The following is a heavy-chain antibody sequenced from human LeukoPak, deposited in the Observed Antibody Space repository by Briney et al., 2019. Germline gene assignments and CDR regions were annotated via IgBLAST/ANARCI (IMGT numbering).Heavy chain of an antibody. Sequence: PGGSLRLSCAASGFTFSGSAMHWVRQASGKGLEWVGRIRSKANSYATAYAASVKGRFTISRDDSKNTAYLQMNSLRAEDTAVYYCARSPGNYDRLWFGETKGYYFDYWGQGTLVTVSS. J-gene: IGHJ4*02. D-gene: IGHD3-10*01. CDR1: GFTFSGSA. CDR2: IRSKANSYAT. CDR3: ARSPGNYDRLWFGETKGYYFDY. V-gene: IGHV3-73*01.